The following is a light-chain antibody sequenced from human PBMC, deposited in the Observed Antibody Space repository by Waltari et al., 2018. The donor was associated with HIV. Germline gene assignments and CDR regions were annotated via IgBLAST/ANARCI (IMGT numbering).Light chain of an antibody. CDR3: QQHGDSPWT. CDR1: QSVRNNY. J-gene: IGKJ1*01. V-gene: IGKV3-20*01. CDR2: RAS. Sequence: DIVLTQSPGTVSLSPGERATLSCRASQSVRNNYEVWYQQKPGQAPRLLIYRASRRVTSIPDRFSGSASGTDFTLPISRLEPEDFAVYYCQQHGDSPWTFGQGTKVEIK.